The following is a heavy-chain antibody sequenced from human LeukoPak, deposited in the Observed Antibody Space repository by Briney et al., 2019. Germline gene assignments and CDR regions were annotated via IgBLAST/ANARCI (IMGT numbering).Heavy chain of an antibody. CDR1: GGTFSSYA. CDR2: IIPIFGTA. Sequence: SVKVSCKASGGTFSSYAISWVRQAPGQGLEWMGGIIPIFGTANYAQKFQGRVTITADESTSTASMELSSLRSEDTAVYYCARDGGYSSSSSASFDYWGQGTLVTVSS. CDR3: ARDGGYSSSSSASFDY. D-gene: IGHD6-13*01. V-gene: IGHV1-69*13. J-gene: IGHJ4*02.